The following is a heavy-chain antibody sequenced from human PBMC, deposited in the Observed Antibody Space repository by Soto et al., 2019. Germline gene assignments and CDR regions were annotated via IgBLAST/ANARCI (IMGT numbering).Heavy chain of an antibody. V-gene: IGHV1-18*01. Sequence: ASVKVSCKASGYTFTSYGISWVRQAPGQGLEWMGWISAYNGNTNYAQKFQGRVTMTEDTSTDTAYMELSSLRSEDTAVYYCARGGGRSEPGIFYYYYYSLDFWGKRPRSPSP. CDR1: GYTFTSYG. CDR2: ISAYNGNT. J-gene: IGHJ6*03. D-gene: IGHD3-10*01. CDR3: ARGGGRSEPGIFYYYYYSLDF.